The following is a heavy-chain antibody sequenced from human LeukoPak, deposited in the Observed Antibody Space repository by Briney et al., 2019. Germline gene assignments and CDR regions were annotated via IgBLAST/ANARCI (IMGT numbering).Heavy chain of an antibody. D-gene: IGHD3-16*02. CDR2: ISSSGSTI. CDR3: ARDAGEYSDYVWGSYRRTGFDY. CDR1: GFTFSDYY. Sequence: GGSLRLSCAVSGFTFSDYYMSWIRQAPGKGLEWVSYISSSGSTIYYADSVKGRFTISRDNAKNSLYLQMNSLRAEDTAVYYCARDAGEYSDYVWGSYRRTGFDYWGQGTLVTVSS. J-gene: IGHJ4*02. V-gene: IGHV3-11*01.